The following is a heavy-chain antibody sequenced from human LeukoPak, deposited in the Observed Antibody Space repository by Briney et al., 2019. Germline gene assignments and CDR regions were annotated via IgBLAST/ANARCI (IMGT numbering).Heavy chain of an antibody. D-gene: IGHD3-22*01. CDR2: ISYDGSDK. CDR3: AKDGLSGSAPRYYFDY. CDR1: GFTFSRYG. V-gene: IGHV3-30*18. Sequence: GRSLRLSCAASGFTFSRYGMHWVRQAPGKGLEWVATISYDGSDKWYGDSVKGRFTISRDNSQNSLYLQMNSLRAEDTAVYYCAKDGLSGSAPRYYFDYWGQGTLVTVSS. J-gene: IGHJ4*02.